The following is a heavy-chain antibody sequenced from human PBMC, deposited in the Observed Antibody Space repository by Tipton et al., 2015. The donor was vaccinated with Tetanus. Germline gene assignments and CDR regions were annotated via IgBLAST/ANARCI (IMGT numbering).Heavy chain of an antibody. D-gene: IGHD2-15*01. Sequence: SLRLSCAASGFIFGSYGIHWVRQAPGKGLEWLAVSWYDGTDKYYADSVKGRFTISRDNSKNTLYLQMNSLRAGDTALYYCAREADCSGGSCFSGDFDTWGQGTQVTVSS. CDR1: GFIFGSYG. CDR3: AREADCSGGSCFSGDFDT. J-gene: IGHJ4*02. CDR2: SWYDGTDK. V-gene: IGHV3-33*01.